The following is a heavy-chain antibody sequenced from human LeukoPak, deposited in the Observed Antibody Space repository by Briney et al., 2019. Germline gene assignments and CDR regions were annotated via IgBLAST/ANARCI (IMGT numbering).Heavy chain of an antibody. CDR2: IYVTGGYI. CDR3: AREVNPVRNFDY. V-gene: IGHV3-21*01. J-gene: IGHJ4*02. CDR1: GFTFSRFS. Sequence: PGGSLRLSCATSGFTFSRFSMRWVRQAPGKGLEWVASIYVTGGYINYADSVKGRVTISRDNAKNSVYLQMSSLRAEDTAVYYCAREVNPVRNFDYWGQGTLVTVSS. D-gene: IGHD3-10*02.